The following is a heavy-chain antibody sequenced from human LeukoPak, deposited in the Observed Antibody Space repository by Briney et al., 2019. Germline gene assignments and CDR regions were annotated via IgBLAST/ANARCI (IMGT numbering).Heavy chain of an antibody. CDR3: ARGSIPDY. CDR2: IFYTGST. J-gene: IGHJ4*02. V-gene: IGHV4-39*01. Sequence: SETLSLTCTVSGGSISSSSYHWGWIRQPPGKGLEWIGTIFYTGSTYYNPSLKSRVSISADTSKNQFSLRLSSVTAADTAVYYCARGSIPDYWGQGILVTVSS. CDR1: GGSISSSSYH. D-gene: IGHD2-21*01.